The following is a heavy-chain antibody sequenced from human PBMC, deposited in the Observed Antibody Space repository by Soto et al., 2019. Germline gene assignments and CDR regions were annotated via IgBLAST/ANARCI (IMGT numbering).Heavy chain of an antibody. Sequence: SVKVSCKASGGTFSRYAISWVRQAPGQGLEWLGVXIPIFXTANYEKKFQXXVTLTEDXXKSKDYMEMSSLRSEDTAVYYCARGGIEAAGDYWGQGTLVTVSS. D-gene: IGHD6-13*01. CDR3: ARGGIEAAGDY. J-gene: IGHJ4*02. CDR1: GGTFSRYA. V-gene: IGHV1-69*01. CDR2: XIPIFXTA.